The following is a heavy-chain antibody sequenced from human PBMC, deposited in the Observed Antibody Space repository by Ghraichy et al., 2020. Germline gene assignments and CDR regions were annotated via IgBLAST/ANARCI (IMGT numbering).Heavy chain of an antibody. Sequence: GGSLRLSCAASGFTFRNYWMTWVRQAPGKGLEWVANINQDGSDKYYVDSVKGRFTISRDNAKNSLYLQMNSLRVDDTAVYYGARDGGASGSGDDYWGQGTLVTVSP. D-gene: IGHD3-10*01. V-gene: IGHV3-7*03. J-gene: IGHJ4*02. CDR2: INQDGSDK. CDR3: ARDGGASGSGDDY. CDR1: GFTFRNYW.